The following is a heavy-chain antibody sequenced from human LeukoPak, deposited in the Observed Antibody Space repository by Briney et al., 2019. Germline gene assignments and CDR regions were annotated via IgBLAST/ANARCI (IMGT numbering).Heavy chain of an antibody. CDR1: GFTVSSNY. D-gene: IGHD3-10*01. Sequence: GGSLRLSCAASGFTVSSNYMSWVRQAPGKGLEWVSVIYSGGSTYYADSVRGRFTISRDNSKSTLFLQMNSLRAEDTALYYCARFRPAAITMVRGVITDTYFDYWGQGTLVTVSS. J-gene: IGHJ4*02. CDR3: ARFRPAAITMVRGVITDTYFDY. V-gene: IGHV3-53*01. CDR2: IYSGGST.